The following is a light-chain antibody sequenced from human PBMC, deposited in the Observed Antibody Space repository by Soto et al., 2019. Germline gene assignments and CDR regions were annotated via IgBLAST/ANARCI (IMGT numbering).Light chain of an antibody. CDR1: QSISNY. V-gene: IGKV1-39*01. J-gene: IGKJ4*01. Sequence: DIQMTQSPFSLPASVGDRVNITCRASQSISNYLNWYQHKPGRAPSLLIHGASSLQGGVPSRFSGSGSGTDFTLTISSLHPEDFTTYYCRQTYSAPLTFGGGTRVEF. CDR3: RQTYSAPLT. CDR2: GAS.